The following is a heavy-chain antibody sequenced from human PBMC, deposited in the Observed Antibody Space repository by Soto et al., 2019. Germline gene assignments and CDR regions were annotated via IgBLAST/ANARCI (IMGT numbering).Heavy chain of an antibody. D-gene: IGHD3-22*01. CDR3: ARGVSYYDSSGYYYSDYYGMDV. Sequence: SETLSLTCTLSGGSISSSSYYSGWIRQPPGKGLEWIGTIYYSGSTYYNPSLKSRVTISVDTSKNQFSLKLSSVTAADTAVYYCARGVSYYDSSGYYYSDYYGMDVWGQGTTVTV. CDR1: GGSISSSSYY. J-gene: IGHJ6*02. V-gene: IGHV4-39*01. CDR2: IYYSGST.